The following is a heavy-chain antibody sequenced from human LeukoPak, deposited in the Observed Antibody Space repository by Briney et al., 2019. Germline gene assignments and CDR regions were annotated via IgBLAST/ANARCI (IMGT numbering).Heavy chain of an antibody. CDR3: AREGDYSSGWDRADY. CDR1: GYTFTSYG. Sequence: GASVKVSCKASGYTFTSYGITWVRQASGQGREWMGWISAYNGNTNHARKFQDRVTMTTDTSTSTAYMELRSLRSDDTAVYYCAREGDYSSGWDRADYWGQGTPVTVSS. CDR2: ISAYNGNT. D-gene: IGHD6-19*01. V-gene: IGHV1-18*01. J-gene: IGHJ4*02.